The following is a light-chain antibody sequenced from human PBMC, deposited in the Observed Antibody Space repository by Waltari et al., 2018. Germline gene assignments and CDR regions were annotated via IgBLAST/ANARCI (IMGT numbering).Light chain of an antibody. CDR2: KAS. V-gene: IGKV1-5*03. CDR3: QQYKSYSLT. CDR1: QSINYW. J-gene: IGKJ1*01. Sequence: IQMIQSPATLSASVGDRVTITCRASQSINYWLDWYQQKPGKAPKLLIYKASTLESGVPSRFTGSASGTEFTLAISSLQPDDFATYYCQQYKSYSLTFGPGTKVDIK.